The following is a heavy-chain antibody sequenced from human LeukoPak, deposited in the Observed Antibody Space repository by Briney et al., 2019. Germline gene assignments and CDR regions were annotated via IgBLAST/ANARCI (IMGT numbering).Heavy chain of an antibody. Sequence: PSETLSLTCTVPGGSVSSGSYYWNWIRQHPGKGLEWIGYIYYSGSTYYNPSLKSRITISVDTSKNQFSLKLSSVTAADTAVYYCARDLNGYGPFDYWGQGTLVTVSS. CDR1: GGSVSSGSYY. CDR3: ARDLNGYGPFDY. J-gene: IGHJ4*02. V-gene: IGHV4-31*03. CDR2: IYYSGST. D-gene: IGHD4-17*01.